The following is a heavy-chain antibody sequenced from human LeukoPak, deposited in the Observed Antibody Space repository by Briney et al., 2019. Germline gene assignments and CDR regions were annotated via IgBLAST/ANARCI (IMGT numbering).Heavy chain of an antibody. D-gene: IGHD1/OR15-1a*01. V-gene: IGHV3-23*01. CDR3: AKGPQALEHSTHRFDD. CDR2: ISGSGGADAGSI. Sequence: GGSLRLSCAASGFTFSSYGMSWVRQAPGKGLEWVSGISGSGGADAGSIYYAASVKGRFTISRDNSRNTLYMQMNSLRADDTAVYYCAKGPQALEHSTHRFDDWGQGTLVTGSS. J-gene: IGHJ4*02. CDR1: GFTFSSYG.